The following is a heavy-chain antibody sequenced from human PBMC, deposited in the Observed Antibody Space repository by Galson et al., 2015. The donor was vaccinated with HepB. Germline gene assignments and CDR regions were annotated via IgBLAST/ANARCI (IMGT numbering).Heavy chain of an antibody. V-gene: IGHV3-7*03. Sequence: SLRLSCAASGFTFSSYWMSWVRQAPGKGLEWVANIEQDGSEKYYVDSVKGRFTISRDNAKNSLYLQMNSLRAEDTAVYYCARIYSSSWYHSGAFDIWGQGTMVTVSS. CDR1: GFTFSSYW. CDR2: IEQDGSEK. CDR3: ARIYSSSWYHSGAFDI. J-gene: IGHJ3*02. D-gene: IGHD6-13*01.